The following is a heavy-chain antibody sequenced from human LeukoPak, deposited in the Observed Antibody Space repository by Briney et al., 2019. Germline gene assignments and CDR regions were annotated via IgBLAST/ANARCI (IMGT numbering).Heavy chain of an antibody. D-gene: IGHD3-10*01. CDR2: IYYSGST. V-gene: IGHV4-30-4*01. CDR1: GGSISSDDYY. Sequence: SQTLSLTCIVSGGSISSDDYYWSWIRQPPGKGLEWIRYIYYSGSTYYNPSLKSRVTISVDTSKNQFSLKLSSVTAADTAVYYCARDYYGSGSYSWFDPWGQGTLVTVSS. J-gene: IGHJ5*02. CDR3: ARDYYGSGSYSWFDP.